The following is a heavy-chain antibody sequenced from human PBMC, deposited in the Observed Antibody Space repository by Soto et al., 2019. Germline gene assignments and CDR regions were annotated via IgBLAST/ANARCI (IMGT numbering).Heavy chain of an antibody. V-gene: IGHV1-2*04. J-gene: IGHJ4*02. CDR1: VYTFTGYY. CDR2: INPNSGGT. Sequence: ASVTVSCKASVYTFTGYYMHWVRQAPGQGLEWMGWINPNSGGTNYAQKFQGWVTMTRDTSISTAYMELSRLRSDDTAVYYCARSDCSGGSCYSTFDYWGQGTLVTVSS. CDR3: ARSDCSGGSCYSTFDY. D-gene: IGHD2-15*01.